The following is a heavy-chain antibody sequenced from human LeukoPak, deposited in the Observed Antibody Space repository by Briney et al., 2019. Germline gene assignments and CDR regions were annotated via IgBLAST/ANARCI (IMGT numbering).Heavy chain of an antibody. Sequence: PGGSLRLSCAASGFTFSRYWMSWVRQAPGKGLEWVANIKQDGSEKYYVDSVKGRFTISRDNAKNSLYLQMNSLRAEDTAVYYCARWGDYGDFDYWGQGTLVTVSS. CDR3: ARWGDYGDFDY. D-gene: IGHD4-17*01. J-gene: IGHJ4*02. CDR2: IKQDGSEK. V-gene: IGHV3-7*01. CDR1: GFTFSRYW.